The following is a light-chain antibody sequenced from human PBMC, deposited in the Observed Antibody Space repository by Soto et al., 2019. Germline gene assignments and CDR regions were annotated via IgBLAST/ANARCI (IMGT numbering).Light chain of an antibody. CDR1: QSVGNN. J-gene: IGKJ4*01. Sequence: EIVLTQSPATLSLSPGERSTLSCRASQSVGNNLAWYQQKPGQXPGXXIYEASTRATGIPARFSGSGSGTDLTITISSLEPEDFEVYYCQQHANWPLTFGGGTKVDIK. CDR2: EAS. CDR3: QQHANWPLT. V-gene: IGKV3-11*01.